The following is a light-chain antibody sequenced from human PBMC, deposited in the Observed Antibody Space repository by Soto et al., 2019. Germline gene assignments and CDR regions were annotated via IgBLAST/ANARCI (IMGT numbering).Light chain of an antibody. CDR2: GAS. V-gene: IGKV3-20*01. Sequence: EIVLTQSPGTLSLSPGERATLSCRASQSVSSSNLAWYQQKPGQAPRLLIYGASSRATGIPDRFRGSGSGTDFTLTISRLEPEDFAVYYCQQYGSSWWTF. CDR1: QSVSSSN. CDR3: QQYGSSWWT. J-gene: IGKJ1*01.